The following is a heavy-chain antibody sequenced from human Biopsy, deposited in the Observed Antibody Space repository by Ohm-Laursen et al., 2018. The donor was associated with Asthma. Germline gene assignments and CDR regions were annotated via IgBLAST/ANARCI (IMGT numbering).Heavy chain of an antibody. CDR3: ARGDSSNWSHYYFDY. J-gene: IGHJ4*02. CDR2: IYSGGTS. Sequence: LRLSCAASGFAVSRDYMFWVRQAPGKGLEWVSVIYSGGTSHTADSVRGRFTISRDYSKNTLYLQMHSLRVEDTAVYYCARGDSSNWSHYYFDYWGQGTLVTVSS. CDR1: GFAVSRDY. V-gene: IGHV3-53*01. D-gene: IGHD3-22*01.